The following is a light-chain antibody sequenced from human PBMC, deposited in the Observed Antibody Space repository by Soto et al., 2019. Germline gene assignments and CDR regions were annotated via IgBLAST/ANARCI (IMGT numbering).Light chain of an antibody. Sequence: QSVLTQPPSASGTPGQRVTISCSGSSSNIGSNYVYWYQQLPGTAPKLLIYSNNQRPSGVPDRFSGSMSGTSASLAISGLRSEDEADYYCAAWDDSLSGYVFVTGTKVTVL. J-gene: IGLJ1*01. V-gene: IGLV1-47*02. CDR1: SSNIGSNY. CDR2: SNN. CDR3: AAWDDSLSGYV.